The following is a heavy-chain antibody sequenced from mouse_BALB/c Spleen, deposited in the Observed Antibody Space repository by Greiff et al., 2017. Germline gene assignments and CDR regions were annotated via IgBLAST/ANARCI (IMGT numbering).Heavy chain of an antibody. CDR1: GFSLTSYG. D-gene: IGHD2-4*01. CDR2: IWAGGST. CDR3: ARVITGGAMDY. Sequence: VKLMESGPGLVAPSQSLSITCTVSGFSLTSYGVHWVRQPPGKGLEWLGVIWAGGSTNYNSALMSRLSISKDNSKSQVFLKMNSLQTDDTAMYYCARVITGGAMDYWGQGTSVTVSS. V-gene: IGHV2-9*02. J-gene: IGHJ4*01.